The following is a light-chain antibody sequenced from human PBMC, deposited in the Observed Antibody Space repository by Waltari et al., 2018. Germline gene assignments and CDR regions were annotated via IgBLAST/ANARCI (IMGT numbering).Light chain of an antibody. CDR1: QTVLYSSNNKNY. Sequence: DIVMTQSPDSLAVSLGERATINCNSSQTVLYSSNNKNYLAWYQHKPGQPPKLLIYWASTRESGVPDRFSGRGSGTDFTLTISSLQAEDVAAYYCQQYHSSPFTFGQGTRLEIK. CDR3: QQYHSSPFT. V-gene: IGKV4-1*01. CDR2: WAS. J-gene: IGKJ5*01.